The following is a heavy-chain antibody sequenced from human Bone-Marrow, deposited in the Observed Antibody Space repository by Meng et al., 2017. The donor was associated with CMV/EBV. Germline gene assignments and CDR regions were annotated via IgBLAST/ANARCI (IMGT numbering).Heavy chain of an antibody. CDR2: ISYDGSNK. V-gene: IGHV3-30-3*01. Sequence: GESLKIYCAASGFTFSSYAMHWVRQAPGKGLEWVAVISYDGSNKYYADSVKGRFTISRDNSKNTLYLQMNSLRAEDTAVYYCARDVYPIVATIGADYYYGMDVWGQGTTVTVSS. CDR3: ARDVYPIVATIGADYYYGMDV. D-gene: IGHD5-12*01. CDR1: GFTFSSYA. J-gene: IGHJ6*02.